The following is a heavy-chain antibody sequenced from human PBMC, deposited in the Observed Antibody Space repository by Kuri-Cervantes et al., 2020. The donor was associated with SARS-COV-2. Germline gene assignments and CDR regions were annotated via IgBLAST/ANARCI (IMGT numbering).Heavy chain of an antibody. CDR3: ARPGGLLDV. V-gene: IGHV4-34*01. D-gene: IGHD3/OR15-3a*01. Sequence: SETLSLTCTVSGASVSSDYHYWSWIRQPPGKGLEWIGEINHSGSTNYNPSLKSRVTISVDTSKNQFSLKLSSVTAADTAVYYCARPGGLLDVWGKGTTVTVSS. CDR2: INHSGST. CDR1: GASVSSDYHY. J-gene: IGHJ6*04.